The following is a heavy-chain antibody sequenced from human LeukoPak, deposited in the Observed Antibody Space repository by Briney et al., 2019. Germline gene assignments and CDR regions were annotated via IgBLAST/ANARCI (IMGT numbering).Heavy chain of an antibody. CDR3: AKMPDFDY. D-gene: IGHD2-2*01. V-gene: IGHV3-53*01. J-gene: IGHJ4*02. Sequence: GGSLRLSCAASGFTVSSNYMSWVRQAPGKGLEWVSVIFGSSTTYYADSVKGRFTISRDNSKNSLYLQMNSLRSEDTAVYYCAKMPDFDYWGQGTLVTVSS. CDR2: IFGSSTT. CDR1: GFTVSSNY.